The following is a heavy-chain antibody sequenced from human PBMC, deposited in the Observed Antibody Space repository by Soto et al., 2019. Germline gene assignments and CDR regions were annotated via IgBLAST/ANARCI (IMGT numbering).Heavy chain of an antibody. V-gene: IGHV1-69*13. Sequence: SVKVSCKASGGTFSSYAISWVRQAPGQGLEWMGGIIPIFGTANYAQKFQGRVTITADESTSTAYMELSSLRSEDTAVYYCAADYYGSGSMIAAFDIWGQGTMVT. D-gene: IGHD3-10*01. CDR2: IIPIFGTA. CDR3: AADYYGSGSMIAAFDI. CDR1: GGTFSSYA. J-gene: IGHJ3*02.